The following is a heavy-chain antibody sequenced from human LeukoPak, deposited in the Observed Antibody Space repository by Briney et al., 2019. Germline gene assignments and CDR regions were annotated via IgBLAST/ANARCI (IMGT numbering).Heavy chain of an antibody. J-gene: IGHJ4*02. CDR2: ISYDGSNK. CDR3: ASQYYNILTGHYTSIDY. CDR1: GFTFSIYA. V-gene: IGHV3-30*04. D-gene: IGHD3-9*01. Sequence: PGGSLRLSCAASGFTFSIYAMHWVRQAPGKGPEWVAYISYDGSNKYYADSVKGRFTIPRDNSKNTLYLQMNSLSAEDTAVYYCASQYYNILTGHYTSIDYWGQGTLVTVSS.